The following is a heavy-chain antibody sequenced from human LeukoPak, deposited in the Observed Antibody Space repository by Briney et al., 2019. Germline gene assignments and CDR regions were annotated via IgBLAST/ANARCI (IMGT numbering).Heavy chain of an antibody. J-gene: IGHJ3*02. CDR3: AREPRRRIAVAGTSDAFDT. D-gene: IGHD6-19*01. V-gene: IGHV3-48*03. CDR1: GFTFSSYE. Sequence: GGSLRLSCAASGFTFSSYEMNWVRQAPGKGLEWVSYISSSGSTIYYADSVKGRFTISRDNAKNSPYLQMNSLRAEDTAVHYCAREPRRRIAVAGTSDAFDTWGQGTMVTVSS. CDR2: ISSSGSTI.